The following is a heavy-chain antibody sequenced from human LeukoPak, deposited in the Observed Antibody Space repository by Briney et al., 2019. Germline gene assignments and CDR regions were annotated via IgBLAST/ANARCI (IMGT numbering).Heavy chain of an antibody. V-gene: IGHV1-69*04. Sequence: ASVKVSCKASGGTFSSYAISWVRQAPGQGLEWMGRIIPILGIANYAQKFQGRVTITADKSTSTAYMELSSLRSEDTAVYYCATPTANYSDSSGYDYWGQGTLVTVSS. CDR3: ATPTANYSDSSGYDY. CDR2: IIPILGIA. D-gene: IGHD3-22*01. CDR1: GGTFSSYA. J-gene: IGHJ4*02.